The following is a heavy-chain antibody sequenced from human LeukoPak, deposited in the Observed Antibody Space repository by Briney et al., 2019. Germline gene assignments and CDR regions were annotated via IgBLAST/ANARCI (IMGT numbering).Heavy chain of an antibody. CDR3: ARDTYNWNVDAFDP. D-gene: IGHD1-20*01. CDR1: GGSISSYY. Sequence: SETLSLTCTVSGGSISSYYWSWIRQPPGKGLEWIGYIYYSGSTNYNPSLKGRVTISIDKSKNHFSLKLTSVTAADTAIYYCARDTYNWNVDAFDPWGQGTLVTVSS. J-gene: IGHJ5*02. CDR2: IYYSGST. V-gene: IGHV4-59*12.